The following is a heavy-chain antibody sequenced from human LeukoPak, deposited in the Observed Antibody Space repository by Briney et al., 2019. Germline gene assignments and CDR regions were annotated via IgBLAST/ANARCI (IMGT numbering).Heavy chain of an antibody. J-gene: IGHJ4*02. D-gene: IGHD1-26*01. CDR3: ARDGIDY. V-gene: IGHV3-7*04. CDR1: GFTFSSYW. CDR2: IKPEGKEK. Sequence: LTGGSLRLSCAASGFTFSSYWMSWVRQAPGKGLEWVANIKPEGKEKFYVDSVKGRFTISRDNANNSVFLQLNSLTAEDTAVYCCARDGIDYWGQGTLVTVSS.